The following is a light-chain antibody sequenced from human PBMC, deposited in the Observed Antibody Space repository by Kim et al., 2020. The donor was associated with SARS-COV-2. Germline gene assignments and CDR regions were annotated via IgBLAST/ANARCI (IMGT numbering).Light chain of an antibody. J-gene: IGKJ2*03. V-gene: IGKV1-39*01. CDR3: QQSYSTPPENS. CDR1: QSISSY. Sequence: SVGDRVTITCRASQSISSYLNWYQQKPGKAPKLLIYAASSLQSGVPSRFSGSGYGTDFTLTISSLQPEDFATYYCQQSYSTPPENSFGQGTKLEI. CDR2: AAS.